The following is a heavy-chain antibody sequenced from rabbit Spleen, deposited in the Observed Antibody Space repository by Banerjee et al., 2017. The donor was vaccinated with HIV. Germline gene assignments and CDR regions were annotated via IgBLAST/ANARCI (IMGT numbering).Heavy chain of an antibody. Sequence: QSLEESGGGLVQPEGSLTLTCKASGFSFSSSDYMCWVRQAPGKGLEWIACIYPGSSGSTYSATWAKGRFTISKTSSTTVTLQMTSLTAADTATYFCARDTGSSFSTYGMALWGPGTLVTVS. CDR3: ARDTGSSFSTYGMAL. J-gene: IGHJ6*01. CDR2: IYPGSSGST. CDR1: GFSFSSSDY. D-gene: IGHD8-1*01. V-gene: IGHV1S40*01.